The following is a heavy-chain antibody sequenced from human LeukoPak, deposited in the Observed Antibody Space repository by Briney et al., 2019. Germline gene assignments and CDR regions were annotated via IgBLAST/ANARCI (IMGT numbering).Heavy chain of an antibody. CDR2: IYHSGST. CDR3: ARGGYSYADAFDI. Sequence: PSETLSLTCTVSGYSISSDYYRGWIRQPPGKGLEWIGSIYHSGSTYYNPSLKSRVIISVDTSKNQFSLKWRSVTAADTVVYYCARGGYSYADAFDIWGRGTMVTVSS. J-gene: IGHJ3*02. D-gene: IGHD5-18*01. V-gene: IGHV4-38-2*02. CDR1: GYSISSDYY.